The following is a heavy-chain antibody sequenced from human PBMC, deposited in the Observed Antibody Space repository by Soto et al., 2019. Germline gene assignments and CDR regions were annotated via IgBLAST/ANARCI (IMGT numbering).Heavy chain of an antibody. D-gene: IGHD2-15*01. V-gene: IGHV1-18*01. CDR2: ISAYNGNT. Sequence: ASVKVSCKASGYTFTSYGISWVRQAPGQGLEWMGWISAYNGNTNYAQKLQGRVTMTTDTSTSTAYMELRSLRSDDTAVYYCAREVTYSFEQRSGDTTRAFDIWGQGTMVTVSS. CDR1: GYTFTSYG. J-gene: IGHJ3*02. CDR3: AREVTYSFEQRSGDTTRAFDI.